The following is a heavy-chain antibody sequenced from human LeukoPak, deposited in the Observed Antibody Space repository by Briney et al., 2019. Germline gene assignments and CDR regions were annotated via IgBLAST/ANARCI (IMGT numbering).Heavy chain of an antibody. V-gene: IGHV3-9*03. Sequence: GGSLRLSCAASGFTFDDYAMHWVRQAPGKGLEWVSGISWNSGSIGYADSVKGRFTISRDNAKNSLYLQMNSLRAEDMALYYCAKGGYCSSTSCSDAFDIWGQGTMVTVSS. J-gene: IGHJ3*02. CDR3: AKGGYCSSTSCSDAFDI. D-gene: IGHD2-2*01. CDR1: GFTFDDYA. CDR2: ISWNSGSI.